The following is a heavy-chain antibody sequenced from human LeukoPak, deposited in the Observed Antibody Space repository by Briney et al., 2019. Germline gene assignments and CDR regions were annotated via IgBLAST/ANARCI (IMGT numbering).Heavy chain of an antibody. J-gene: IGHJ4*02. V-gene: IGHV3-30*04. CDR1: GFTFSSYA. CDR3: VNIAATGPDY. D-gene: IGHD6-13*01. Sequence: LSGGSLRLSCAASGFTFSSYAMHWVRQAPGKGLEWVAVISHDGSTKYYVDSVKGRFTISRDNSKNTLYLQMNSLRPEDTAVYYCVNIAATGPDYWGQGTLVTVSS. CDR2: ISHDGSTK.